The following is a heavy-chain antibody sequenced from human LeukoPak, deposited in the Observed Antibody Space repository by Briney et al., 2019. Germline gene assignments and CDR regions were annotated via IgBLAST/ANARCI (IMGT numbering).Heavy chain of an antibody. CDR1: GGSISSSNYY. CDR2: ICTSGST. V-gene: IGHV4-61*02. D-gene: IGHD3-10*01. CDR3: ARGLWFGDENPPYFDY. J-gene: IGHJ4*02. Sequence: SETLSLTCTVSGGSISSSNYYWNWIRQPAGKGLEWIGRICTSGSTNYNPSLKSRVTISVDTSKNQFSLKLSSVTAADTAVYYCARGLWFGDENPPYFDYWGQGTLVTVSS.